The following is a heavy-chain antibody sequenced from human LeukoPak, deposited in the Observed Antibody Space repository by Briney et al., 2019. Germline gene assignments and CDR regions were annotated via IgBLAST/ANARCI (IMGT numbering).Heavy chain of an antibody. Sequence: GGSLRLSCAASGFTFNSYAINWVRQAPGKGLEWVAVISYDAINKYYAGSVKGRFTISRDNSKSTVYLQMNSLTAEDTAVYFCAKAWRGGSYVDRHFDYWGQGTLVTVSS. CDR2: ISYDAINK. D-gene: IGHD1-26*01. CDR3: AKAWRGGSYVDRHFDY. V-gene: IGHV3-30*04. CDR1: GFTFNSYA. J-gene: IGHJ4*02.